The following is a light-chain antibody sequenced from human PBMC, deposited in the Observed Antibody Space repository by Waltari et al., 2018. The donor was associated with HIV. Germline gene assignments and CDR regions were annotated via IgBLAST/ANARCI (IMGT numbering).Light chain of an antibody. CDR2: GAS. Sequence: ELVLTQSPGTLSLSRGERATLPCRASQSVSSSYLAWYQQKPGQAPRLLIYGASSRATGIPDRFSGSGSGTDFTLTISRLEPEDFALYYCQQYGSSPWTFGQGTKVEIK. J-gene: IGKJ1*01. CDR3: QQYGSSPWT. CDR1: QSVSSSY. V-gene: IGKV3-20*01.